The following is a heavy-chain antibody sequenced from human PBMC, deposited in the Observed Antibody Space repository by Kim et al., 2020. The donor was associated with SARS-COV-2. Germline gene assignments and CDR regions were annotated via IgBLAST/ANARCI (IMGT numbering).Heavy chain of an antibody. J-gene: IGHJ3*02. V-gene: IGHV3-66*01. CDR1: GFTVSSNY. Sequence: GGSLRLSCAASGFTVSSNYMSWVRQAPGKGLEWVSVIYSGGSTYYADSVKGRFTISRDNSKNTLYLQMNSLRAEDTAVYYCARDRGIDSSGYYTRGAFDIWGQGTMVTVSS. D-gene: IGHD3-22*01. CDR3: ARDRGIDSSGYYTRGAFDI. CDR2: IYSGGST.